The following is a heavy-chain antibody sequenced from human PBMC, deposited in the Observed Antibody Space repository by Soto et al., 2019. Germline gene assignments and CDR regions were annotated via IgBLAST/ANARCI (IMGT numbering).Heavy chain of an antibody. CDR2: ISSSGGST. V-gene: IGHV3-23*01. CDR1: GFAFSSSA. CDR3: AKGPTIFGVVITVEFCEGMDV. Sequence: EVQLLESGGGLVQPGGSLRLSCAASGFAFSSSAMSWVRQAPGKGLEWVSSISSSGGSTYYADSVKGRFTISRDNSKNXMXLXXNRRSAEDTAVYYCAKGPTIFGVVITVEFCEGMDVWGQGTTVTVSS. D-gene: IGHD3-3*01. J-gene: IGHJ6*02.